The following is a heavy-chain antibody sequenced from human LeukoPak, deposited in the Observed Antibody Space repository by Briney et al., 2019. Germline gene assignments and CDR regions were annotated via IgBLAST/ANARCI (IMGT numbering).Heavy chain of an antibody. Sequence: GRSLRLSCAASGFTFSSYWMSWVRQAPGKGLEWVANIKQDGSEKYYVDSVKGRFTISRDNAKNSLYLQMNSLRAEDTAVYYCARDSIRAVAGYFDYWGQGTLVTVSS. D-gene: IGHD6-19*01. CDR1: GFTFSSYW. J-gene: IGHJ4*02. CDR3: ARDSIRAVAGYFDY. CDR2: IKQDGSEK. V-gene: IGHV3-7*01.